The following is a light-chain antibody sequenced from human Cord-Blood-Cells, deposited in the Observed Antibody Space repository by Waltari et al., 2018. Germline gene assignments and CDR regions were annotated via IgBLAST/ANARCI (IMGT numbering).Light chain of an antibody. CDR3: AAWDDSLNGWV. CDR2: SNN. V-gene: IGLV1-44*01. CDR1: SPNIGSNT. J-gene: IGLJ3*02. Sequence: QSVLTRPPSASGTPGQRVTIPCSGSSPNIGSNTVNWYQQLPGTAPKPLIYSNNQRPSGVPDRFSGSKSGTPASLAISGLQSEDEADYYCAAWDDSLNGWVFGGGTKLTVL.